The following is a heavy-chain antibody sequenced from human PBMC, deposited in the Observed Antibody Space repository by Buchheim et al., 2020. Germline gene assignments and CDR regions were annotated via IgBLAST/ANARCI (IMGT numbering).Heavy chain of an antibody. J-gene: IGHJ6*02. D-gene: IGHD1-14*01. Sequence: EVQLLESGGGLVQPGGSLRLSCAASGFTFSSYAMSWVRQAPGKGLEWVSAISGSGGSTYYADSVKGRFTISRDNTKNTLYLQMNSLRAEDTAVYYCAKDLRKKMLEDYYYYYGMDVWGQGTT. CDR1: GFTFSSYA. CDR3: AKDLRKKMLEDYYYYYGMDV. CDR2: ISGSGGST. V-gene: IGHV3-23*01.